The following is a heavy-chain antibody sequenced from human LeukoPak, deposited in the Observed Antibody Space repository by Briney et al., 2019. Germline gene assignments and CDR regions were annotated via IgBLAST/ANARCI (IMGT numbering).Heavy chain of an antibody. CDR2: IKHDGSEA. J-gene: IGHJ4*02. CDR1: EL. Sequence: GGSLRLSCAASELMSWVRQAPGKGLEWVANIKHDGSEAHYVDSVKGRFTISRDNAKNSLSLQMNSLSVDDTGVYFCTRDALFGSGRTHLDFWSQGTLVSVSS. CDR3: TRDALFGSGRTHLDF. V-gene: IGHV3-7*04. D-gene: IGHD3-10*01.